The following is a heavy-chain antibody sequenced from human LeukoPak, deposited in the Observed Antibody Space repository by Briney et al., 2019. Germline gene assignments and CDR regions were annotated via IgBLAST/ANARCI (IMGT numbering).Heavy chain of an antibody. CDR1: GFTFSSYW. J-gene: IGHJ3*02. Sequence: GGSLRLSCAASGFTFSSYWMHWVRQAPGKGLVWVSRIKSDGSSTSYADSVKGRFTISRDNAKNTLYLQMNTLRAEDTALYYCARGYDFWSGRLGDAFDIWGQGTMVTVSS. D-gene: IGHD3-3*01. CDR3: ARGYDFWSGRLGDAFDI. V-gene: IGHV3-74*01. CDR2: IKSDGSST.